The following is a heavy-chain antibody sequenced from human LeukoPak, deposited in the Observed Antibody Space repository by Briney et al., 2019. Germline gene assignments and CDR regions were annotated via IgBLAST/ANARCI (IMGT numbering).Heavy chain of an antibody. Sequence: GGSLRLSCAASGFTFSSYGMHWVRQAPSKGLEWVAVIRYDGSNKYYADSVKGRFTISRDNSKNTLYLQMNSLRAEDTAVYYCAKPISSRGAGTVSNAFDIWGQGTMVTVSS. J-gene: IGHJ3*02. CDR3: AKPISSRGAGTVSNAFDI. D-gene: IGHD6-19*01. CDR1: GFTFSSYG. V-gene: IGHV3-30*02. CDR2: IRYDGSNK.